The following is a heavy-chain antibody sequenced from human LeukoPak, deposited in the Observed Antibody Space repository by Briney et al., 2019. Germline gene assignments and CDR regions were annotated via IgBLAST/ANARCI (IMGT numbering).Heavy chain of an antibody. V-gene: IGHV3-23*01. Sequence: PGGSLRLSCAASGFTFSSYAMSWVRQAPGKGLEWVSAISGSGGSTYYADSVKGRLTISRDNSKNTLYLQMNSLRAEDTAVYYCAKDRSAMIVATFDYWGQGTLVTVSS. CDR3: AKDRSAMIVATFDY. D-gene: IGHD3-22*01. CDR2: ISGSGGST. CDR1: GFTFSSYA. J-gene: IGHJ4*02.